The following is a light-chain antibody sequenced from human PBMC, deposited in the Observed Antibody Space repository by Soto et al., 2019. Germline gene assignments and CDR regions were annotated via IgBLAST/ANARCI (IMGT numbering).Light chain of an antibody. CDR3: QQRSNWPPIT. CDR1: QSVSSY. CDR2: DAS. Sequence: EIVLTQSPATLSVSPGERATLSCRASQSVSSYLAWYQQKPGQAPRLLIYDASNRATGIPARFSGSGSETDFTLTISRLEHEDFEVYYCQQRSNWPPITFCQGTRLEIK. J-gene: IGKJ5*01. V-gene: IGKV3-11*01.